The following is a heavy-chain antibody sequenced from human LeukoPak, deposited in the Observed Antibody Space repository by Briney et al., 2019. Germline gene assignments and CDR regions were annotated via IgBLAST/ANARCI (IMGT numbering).Heavy chain of an antibody. J-gene: IGHJ4*02. CDR3: ARDGIQGPSYYFDY. CDR2: ISSSSSYI. V-gene: IGHV3-21*04. D-gene: IGHD1-26*01. Sequence: GGSLRLSCAASGFTFSSYSMNWVRHAPGKGLEWVSSISSSSSYIYYADSVKGRFTISRDNAKNSLYLQMNSLRAEDTAVYYCARDGIQGPSYYFDYCGQGTLVTVSS. CDR1: GFTFSSYS.